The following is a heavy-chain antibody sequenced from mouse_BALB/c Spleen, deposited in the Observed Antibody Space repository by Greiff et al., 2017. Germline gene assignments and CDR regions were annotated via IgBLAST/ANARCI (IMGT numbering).Heavy chain of an antibody. CDR3: ARGDYGNYEGFAY. J-gene: IGHJ3*01. V-gene: IGHV1-67*01. CDR2: ISTYYGNT. D-gene: IGHD2-1*01. Sequence: VQLVESGPELVRPGVSVKISCKGSGYTFTDYAMHWVKQSHAKSLEWIGVISTYYGNTNYNQKFKGKATMTVDKSSSTAYMELSSLTSEDSAVYYCARGDYGNYEGFAYWGQGTLVTVSA. CDR1: GYTFTDYA.